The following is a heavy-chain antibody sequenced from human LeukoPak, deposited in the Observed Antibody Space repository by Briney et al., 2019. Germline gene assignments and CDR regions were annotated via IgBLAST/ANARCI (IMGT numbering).Heavy chain of an antibody. Sequence: GASLQISFKGSGYLFTSYWIGWVRPMPGKGLGWMGIIYPGDSDTRYSPSFQGQVTISADKSISTAYLQWSSLKASDTAMYYCARYLGYCSSTSGYKWSGENYYFDYWGQGTLVTVSS. CDR1: GYLFTSYW. CDR2: IYPGDSDT. V-gene: IGHV5-51*01. J-gene: IGHJ4*02. CDR3: ARYLGYCSSTSGYKWSGENYYFDY. D-gene: IGHD2-2*02.